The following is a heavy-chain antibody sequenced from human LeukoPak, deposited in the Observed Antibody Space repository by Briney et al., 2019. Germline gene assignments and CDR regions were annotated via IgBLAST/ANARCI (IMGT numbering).Heavy chain of an antibody. Sequence: ASVKVSCKASGGTFSSYAISWVRQAPGQGLEWMGGIIPIFGTANYAQKFQGRVTITADKSTSTAYMELSSLRSEDTAVYYCAREGGTTVTPNGMDVWGKGTTVTVSS. J-gene: IGHJ6*04. CDR1: GGTFSSYA. D-gene: IGHD4-17*01. CDR2: IIPIFGTA. CDR3: AREGGTTVTPNGMDV. V-gene: IGHV1-69*06.